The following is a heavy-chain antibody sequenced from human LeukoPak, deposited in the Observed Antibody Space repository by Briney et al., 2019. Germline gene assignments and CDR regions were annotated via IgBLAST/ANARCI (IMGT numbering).Heavy chain of an antibody. V-gene: IGHV4-34*01. CDR3: TRDMVDYYGSGKFLPGDY. D-gene: IGHD3-10*01. CDR2: INHRRST. CDR1: GGSFSGYY. Sequence: SETLSLTCAVYGGSFSGYYWSWIRQPPGKGLEWIGEINHRRSTNYNPSLKSRVTMSVDTSRNQFSLKLNSVTAADTAVYYCTRDMVDYYGSGKFLPGDYWGQGTLVTVSS. J-gene: IGHJ4*02.